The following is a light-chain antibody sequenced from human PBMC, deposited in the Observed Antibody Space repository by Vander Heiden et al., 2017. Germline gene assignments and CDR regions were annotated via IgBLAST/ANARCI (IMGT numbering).Light chain of an antibody. Sequence: FILTQPHSVSGSPGKTVTISCTRSSGSIARNYVQWFQQRPGSSPTTVIFEHYQRPSGVPDRFSGSIDSSSNSASLTISGLRTEDEADYYCQSFDRNIQVFGGGTKLKVL. V-gene: IGLV6-57*01. CDR2: EHY. CDR3: QSFDRNIQV. CDR1: SGSIARNY. J-gene: IGLJ3*02.